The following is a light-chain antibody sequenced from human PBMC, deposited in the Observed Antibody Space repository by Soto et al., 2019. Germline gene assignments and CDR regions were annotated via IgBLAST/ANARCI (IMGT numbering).Light chain of an antibody. CDR2: RAS. V-gene: IGKV3-15*01. Sequence: EIVMTQSPATLSVSPGERATLSCRASQSVSSNLAWYQQKPGQAPRLLIYRASTRATGIPARFSGSGSGTEFTLTITSLQSEDLAVYYCQHYNNWPPWTFGQGTKVEFK. J-gene: IGKJ1*01. CDR1: QSVSSN. CDR3: QHYNNWPPWT.